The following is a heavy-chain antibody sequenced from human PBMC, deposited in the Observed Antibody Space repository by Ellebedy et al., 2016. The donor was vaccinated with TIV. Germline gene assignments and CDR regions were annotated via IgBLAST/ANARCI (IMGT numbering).Heavy chain of an antibody. Sequence: GESLKISCAVSGFSFSTYGLHWVRQAPGKGLEWVAVVSGHATIQLYADAGKGRFTISKDTSKDTVYLQMNSLRVEDTALYYCARESAPGAPDFFDHWGRGTLVTVSS. V-gene: IGHV3-30-3*01. CDR2: VSGHATIQ. CDR1: GFSFSTYG. CDR3: ARESAPGAPDFFDH. J-gene: IGHJ4*02. D-gene: IGHD3-10*01.